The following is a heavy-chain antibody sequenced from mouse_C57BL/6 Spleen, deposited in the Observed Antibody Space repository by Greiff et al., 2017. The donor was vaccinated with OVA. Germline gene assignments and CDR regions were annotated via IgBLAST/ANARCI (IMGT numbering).Heavy chain of an antibody. CDR3: TRGRGEIYDGLYYFDY. Sequence: EVKLVESGTVLARPGASVKMSCKTSGYTFTSYWMHWVKQRPGQGLEWIGAIYPGNSDTSYNQKFKGKAKLTAVTSASTAYMELSSLTNEDSAVYYCTRGRGEIYDGLYYFDYWGQGTTLTVSS. V-gene: IGHV1-5*01. CDR1: GYTFTSYW. CDR2: IYPGNSDT. D-gene: IGHD2-3*01. J-gene: IGHJ2*01.